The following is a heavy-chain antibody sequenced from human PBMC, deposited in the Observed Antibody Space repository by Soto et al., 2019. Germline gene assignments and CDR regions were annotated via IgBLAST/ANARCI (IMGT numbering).Heavy chain of an antibody. CDR2: MYFGGSF. Sequence: SETLSLTCTVSGASVSTGDWSWIRQPPGKALEWLGFMYFGGSFNYNPSLTSRVTISVDASKNQFSLKVTSVTAADTAVYYCARSYYDATGFAVDPWGPGTLVTVSS. D-gene: IGHD3-22*01. CDR3: ARSYYDATGFAVDP. CDR1: GASVSTGD. J-gene: IGHJ5*02. V-gene: IGHV4-59*02.